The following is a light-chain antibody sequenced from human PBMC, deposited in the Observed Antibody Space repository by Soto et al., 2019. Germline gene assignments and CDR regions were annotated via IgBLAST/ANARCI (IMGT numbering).Light chain of an antibody. CDR1: SSDVGGYNY. J-gene: IGLJ2*01. CDR3: SSYTSSSTVV. Sequence: QSALTQPASVSGSPGQSITISCTGTSSDVGGYNYVSWYQQHPGKAPKLMIYDVSVRPSGVSYRFSGSKSGSTASLTISVLQDEDEADYYCSSYTSSSTVVFGGGTKLTVL. V-gene: IGLV2-14*01. CDR2: DVS.